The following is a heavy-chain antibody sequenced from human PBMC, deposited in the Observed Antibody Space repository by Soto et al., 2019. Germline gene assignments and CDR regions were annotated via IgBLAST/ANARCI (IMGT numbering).Heavy chain of an antibody. CDR3: ARDILSGGPRANDAFDV. Sequence: VQLVQSGAEVRKPGASVNISCRASGFSFSDNLINWVRQAPGQSLEWMGWINPDHGNTRYSQTFQCRVTISRHSSASIAYVEVSDLTSEDPAVYYCARDILSGGPRANDAFDVWGQGTRVTVSS. CDR1: GFSFSDNL. J-gene: IGHJ3*01. V-gene: IGHV1-3*01. CDR2: INPDHGNT. D-gene: IGHD2-8*02.